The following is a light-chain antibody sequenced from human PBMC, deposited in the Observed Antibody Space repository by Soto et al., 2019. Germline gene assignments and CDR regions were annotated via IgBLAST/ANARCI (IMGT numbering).Light chain of an antibody. J-gene: IGKJ1*01. CDR2: GAS. V-gene: IGKV3-20*01. CDR3: QQYESSRT. Sequence: EIVWTQSPGTLSLTPGERATLSCRASQSVSSTFLAWYQQKPGQAPKVLIYGASTRATGIPDRFSGSGSGTEFTLTISRLEPEDFAMYYCQQYESSRTFGQGTKVEMK. CDR1: QSVSSTF.